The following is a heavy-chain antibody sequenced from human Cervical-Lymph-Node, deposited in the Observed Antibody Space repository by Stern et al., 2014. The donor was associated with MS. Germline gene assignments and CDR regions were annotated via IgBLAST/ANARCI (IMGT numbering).Heavy chain of an antibody. Sequence: EVQLVESGGGVVQPGGSLRLSCAASGFTFSSYSMNWVRQAPGTGLEWISYISGSSRAIYYAVSVKGRFTISRDNAKKSLFLQMNSLRDEDTAVYYCVRDSVVVTAAVPFDYWGQGILVTVSS. CDR2: ISGSSRAI. J-gene: IGHJ4*02. D-gene: IGHD2-21*02. V-gene: IGHV3-48*02. CDR3: VRDSVVVTAAVPFDY. CDR1: GFTFSSYS.